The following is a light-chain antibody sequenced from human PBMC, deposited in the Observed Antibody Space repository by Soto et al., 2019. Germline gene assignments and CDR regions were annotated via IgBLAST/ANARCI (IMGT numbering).Light chain of an antibody. V-gene: IGLV2-14*01. CDR3: ASWDDSLPGYV. J-gene: IGLJ1*01. CDR2: EVS. Sequence: QSVLTQPASVSGSPGQSITISCIGTSSDFGSYNYVSWYQHHPGKAPKLVISEVSNRPSGVSYRFSGSKSGNTASLTISGLQAEDEADYYCASWDDSLPGYVFGTGTKVTVL. CDR1: SSDFGSYNY.